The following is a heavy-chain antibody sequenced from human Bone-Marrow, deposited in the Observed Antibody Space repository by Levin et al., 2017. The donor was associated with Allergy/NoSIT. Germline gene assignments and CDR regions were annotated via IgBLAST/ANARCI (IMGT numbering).Heavy chain of an antibody. CDR3: ARDSTLRLGDFSNDD. V-gene: IGHV1-18*01. Sequence: GESLKISCKTSGYTFSSHGVSWVRQAPGQGLEWMGWISGYSGNTEYAHKFQDRIAMSTDTSTSTAYVQLRSLRSDDTALYFCARDSTLRLGDFSNDDWGQGTLVTVSS. J-gene: IGHJ4*02. D-gene: IGHD3-16*01. CDR2: ISGYSGNT. CDR1: GYTFSSHG.